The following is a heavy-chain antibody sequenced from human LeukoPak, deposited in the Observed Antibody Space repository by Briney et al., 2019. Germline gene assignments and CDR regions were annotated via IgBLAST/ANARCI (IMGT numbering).Heavy chain of an antibody. Sequence: VGSLRLSCAPSGFTFSDNAICCVPDAPGERVEWGSGLSVNGAITYYADYVRGRFTIARDNSRATLSLQLHSQRAEDTAIYYCIRSHITFYPSQSYFAFWSRGPQVTVSS. J-gene: IGHJ4*02. D-gene: IGHD2/OR15-2a*01. CDR2: LSVNGAIT. CDR3: IRSHITFYPSQSYFAF. V-gene: IGHV3-23*01. CDR1: GFTFSDNA.